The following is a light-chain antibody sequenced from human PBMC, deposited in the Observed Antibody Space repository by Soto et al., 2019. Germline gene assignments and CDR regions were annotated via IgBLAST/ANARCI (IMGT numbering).Light chain of an antibody. CDR3: QQYNNWPLT. V-gene: IGKV3-15*01. Sequence: EIVMTQSPATLSVSPGERATLSCRASQSVSSSLAWYQHKPGQSPRLLIYGPSSRATGIPARFSGSGSGTEFTLTISSLLSEDFAVYYCQQYNNWPLTFGGGTKVEIK. CDR2: GPS. J-gene: IGKJ4*01. CDR1: QSVSSS.